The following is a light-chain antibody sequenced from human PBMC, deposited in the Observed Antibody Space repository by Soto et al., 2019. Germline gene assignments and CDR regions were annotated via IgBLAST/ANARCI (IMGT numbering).Light chain of an antibody. CDR2: SAS. Sequence: VMTPSPAALSLSPGQRATLSCRASQRVSSNLAWYQQRPGQDPRLLIYSASTRATGIPARFSGGGAGTDFSLTISILDPEYVALYCWQHYSCSPITFGQGTRLEIK. CDR1: QRVSSN. V-gene: IGKV3-15*01. J-gene: IGKJ5*01. CDR3: QHYSCSPIT.